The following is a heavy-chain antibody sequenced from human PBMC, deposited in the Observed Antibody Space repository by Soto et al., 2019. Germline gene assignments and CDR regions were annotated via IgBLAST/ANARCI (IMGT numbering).Heavy chain of an antibody. CDR3: ARGQVGWLNYYGMDV. Sequence: ASVKVSCKASGYTFTGYYMHWVRQAPGQGLEWMGWINPNSGGTNYAQKFQGWVTMTRDTSISTAYMELSRLRSDDTAVYYCARGQVGWLNYYGMDVWGQGTTVTVSS. CDR2: INPNSGGT. V-gene: IGHV1-2*04. D-gene: IGHD6-19*01. J-gene: IGHJ6*02. CDR1: GYTFTGYY.